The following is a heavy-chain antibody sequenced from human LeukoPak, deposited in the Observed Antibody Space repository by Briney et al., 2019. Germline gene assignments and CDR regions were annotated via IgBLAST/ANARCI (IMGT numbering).Heavy chain of an antibody. Sequence: GASVKVSCKASGYTFTSYYMHGVRQAPGQGVEWMGIINPSGGSTTYAQKFQGRVTMTRDTSTSTVYMDLSSLRSEDTAVYYCARDAMSSVTTSPHYFDYWGQGTLVTVSS. J-gene: IGHJ4*02. CDR2: INPSGGST. CDR1: GYTFTSYY. V-gene: IGHV1-46*01. CDR3: ARDAMSSVTTSPHYFDY. D-gene: IGHD4-17*01.